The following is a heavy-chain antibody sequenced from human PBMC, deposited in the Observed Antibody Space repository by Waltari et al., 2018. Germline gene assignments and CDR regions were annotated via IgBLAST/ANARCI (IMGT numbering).Heavy chain of an antibody. V-gene: IGHV4-39*01. Sequence: QLQLQESGPGLVKPSETLSLTCTVSGGSISSSSYYWGWIRQPPGKGLEWIGIIYYSGSTYYNPSLKSRVTISVDTSKNQFSLKLSSVTAADTAVYYCARLGKAYYYDSSGYQIDYWGQGTLVTVSS. CDR2: IYYSGST. CDR1: GGSISSSSYY. D-gene: IGHD3-22*01. CDR3: ARLGKAYYYDSSGYQIDY. J-gene: IGHJ4*02.